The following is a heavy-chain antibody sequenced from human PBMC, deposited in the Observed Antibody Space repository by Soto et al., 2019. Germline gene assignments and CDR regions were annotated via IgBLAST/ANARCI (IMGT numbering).Heavy chain of an antibody. Sequence: PGGSLRLSCAASGFTFSSYGMHWVRQAPGKGLEWVAVISYDGSNKYYADSVKGRFTISRDNSKNTLYLQMNSLRAEDTAVYYCAKDDAYYDFWSGYYTGRYYYYGMDVWGQGTTVTVSS. CDR3: AKDDAYYDFWSGYYTGRYYYYGMDV. V-gene: IGHV3-30*18. CDR1: GFTFSSYG. CDR2: ISYDGSNK. J-gene: IGHJ6*02. D-gene: IGHD3-3*01.